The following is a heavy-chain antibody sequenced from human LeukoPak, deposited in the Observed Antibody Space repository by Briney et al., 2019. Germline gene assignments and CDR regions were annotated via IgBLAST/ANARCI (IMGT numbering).Heavy chain of an antibody. V-gene: IGHV1-24*01. CDR2: FDPEDGET. CDR1: GHTFTGYY. J-gene: IGHJ3*02. Sequence: ASVKVSCKASGHTFTGYYMHWVRQAPGKGLEWMGGFDPEDGETIYAQKFQGRVTMTEDTSTDTAYMELSSLRSEDTAVYYCATDIVGATRWAFDIWGQGTMVTVSS. CDR3: ATDIVGATRWAFDI. D-gene: IGHD1-26*01.